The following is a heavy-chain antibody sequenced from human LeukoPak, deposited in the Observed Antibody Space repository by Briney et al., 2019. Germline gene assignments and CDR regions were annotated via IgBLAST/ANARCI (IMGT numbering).Heavy chain of an antibody. CDR1: GDSISSYY. CDR3: ATWGIAVAGTFDY. J-gene: IGHJ4*02. V-gene: IGHV4-59*01. Sequence: SETLSLTCTVSGDSISSYYWSWIRQPPGKGLEWIGYIYNSETTNYNPSLESRVTISEDTSKNQFSLMLTSVTAADAAVYYCATWGIAVAGTFDYWGQGTLVTVST. CDR2: IYNSETT. D-gene: IGHD6-19*01.